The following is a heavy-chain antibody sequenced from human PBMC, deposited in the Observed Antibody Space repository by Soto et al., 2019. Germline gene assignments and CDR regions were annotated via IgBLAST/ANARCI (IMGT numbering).Heavy chain of an antibody. CDR3: ARDSIYGTAY. CDR1: GGPITSGGYH. V-gene: IGHV4-31*03. D-gene: IGHD1-26*01. CDR2: ISDSGST. Sequence: QVQLQESGPGLVKPSQTLSLTCTVAGGPITSGGYHWSWIRQHPGGGLEWIGYISDSGSTYYNPSLKSRVTISADTSKNQFSLNLSSVTAADTAVYYCARDSIYGTAYWGQGTLVTVSS. J-gene: IGHJ4*02.